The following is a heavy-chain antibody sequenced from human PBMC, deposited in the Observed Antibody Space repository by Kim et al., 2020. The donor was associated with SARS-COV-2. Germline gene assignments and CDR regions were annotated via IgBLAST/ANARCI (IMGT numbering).Heavy chain of an antibody. D-gene: IGHD3-3*01. CDR3: VKERDAHKDGLES. CDR2: ISGSGAR. CDR1: GFDFNRFT. J-gene: IGHJ5*02. V-gene: IGHV3-43*01. Sequence: GGSLRLSCVASGFDFNRFTMHWVRQRPGQGLEWVSFISGSGARSYGDAVQGRFSISRDNSEKTVYLQVDSLRSEDTAVYYCVKERDAHKDGLESWGQGTLVTVSS.